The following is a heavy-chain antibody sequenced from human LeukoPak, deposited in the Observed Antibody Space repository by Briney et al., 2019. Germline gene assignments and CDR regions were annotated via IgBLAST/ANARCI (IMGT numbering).Heavy chain of an antibody. V-gene: IGHV4-4*02. CDR1: GGSISISNSNW. Sequence: PSETLSLTCAVSGGSISISNSNWWSWVRQPPGKGLEGIGEIYHSGSTNYNPSLKSRVTISVDKSKNQFSLRLSSVTAADTAVYYCARDLHGGNSFTSDWYLDLWGRGTLVTVSS. CDR3: ARDLHGGNSFTSDWYLDL. J-gene: IGHJ2*01. D-gene: IGHD4-23*01. CDR2: IYHSGST.